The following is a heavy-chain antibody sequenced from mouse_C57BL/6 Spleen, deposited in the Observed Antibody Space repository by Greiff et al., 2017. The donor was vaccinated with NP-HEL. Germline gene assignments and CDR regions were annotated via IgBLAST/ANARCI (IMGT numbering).Heavy chain of an antibody. D-gene: IGHD3-3*01. CDR1: GYTFTSYW. J-gene: IGHJ3*01. V-gene: IGHV1-53*01. CDR3: GASRAHDTAWFAY. CDR2: INPCNGGT. Sequence: QVQLQQPGAELVKPGASVKLSCKASGYTFTSYWMHWVKQRPGQGLEWIGNINPCNGGTNYNEKFKGKATLTVDKSSSTAYMQLSSLTSEDSAVYYCGASRAHDTAWFAYWGQGTLVTVSA.